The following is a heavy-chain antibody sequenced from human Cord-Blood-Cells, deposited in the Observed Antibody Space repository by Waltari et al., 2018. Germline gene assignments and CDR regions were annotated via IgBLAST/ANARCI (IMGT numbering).Heavy chain of an antibody. D-gene: IGHD7-27*01. V-gene: IGHV3-21*01. J-gene: IGHJ4*02. CDR3: AGDWHWGSGSPGY. CDR2: ISSSSSYI. CDR1: GFTFSSYS. Sequence: EVQLVESGGGLVTPGGSLSRSCAASGFTFSSYSMDWSREAPGKGLECVSSISSSSSYIYYADSVKGRFTIARDNAKNSLYLQMNSLRAEDTAVYYCAGDWHWGSGSPGYWGQGTLVTVSS.